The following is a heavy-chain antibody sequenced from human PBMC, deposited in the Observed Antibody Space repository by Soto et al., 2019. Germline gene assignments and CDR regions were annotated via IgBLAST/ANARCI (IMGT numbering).Heavy chain of an antibody. CDR2: IYYSGST. D-gene: IGHD5-12*01. J-gene: IGHJ3*02. Sequence: SETLSLTCTVSGGSISSYYWSWIRQPPGKGLEWIGYIYYSGSTNYNPSLKSRVTISVDTSKNQFSLKLSSVTAADTAVYYCARVNSDIVATFGPWAFEIWGQGTMATVSS. CDR3: ARVNSDIVATFGPWAFEI. CDR1: GGSISSYY. V-gene: IGHV4-59*01.